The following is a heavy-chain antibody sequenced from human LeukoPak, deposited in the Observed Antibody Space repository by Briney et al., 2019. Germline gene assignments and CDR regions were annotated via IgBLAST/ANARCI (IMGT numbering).Heavy chain of an antibody. D-gene: IGHD2-2*01. CDR1: GDSVSSNSVT. CDR2: TYYRSTWYN. Sequence: SQTLSLTCAISGDSVSSNSVTWNWIRQSPSRGLEWLGRTYYRSTWYNDYAVSVRGRITVNPDTSKNQFSQHLNSVTPEDTAVYYCARRLTQYDCFDPWGQGILVTVSS. J-gene: IGHJ5*02. CDR3: ARRLTQYDCFDP. V-gene: IGHV6-1*01.